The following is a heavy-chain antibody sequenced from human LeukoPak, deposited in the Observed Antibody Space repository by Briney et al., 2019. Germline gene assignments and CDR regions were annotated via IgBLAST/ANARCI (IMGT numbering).Heavy chain of an antibody. CDR2: IYYSGST. CDR1: GGSISSNSYY. CDR3: ARRGSSWEFTYYFDY. Sequence: PSETLSLTCTVSGGSISSNSYYWGWIRQPRGKGLEWIGSIYYSGSTYYNPSLKSRVTISVDTSKNQFSLKLSSVTAVDTAVYYCARRGSSWEFTYYFDYWGQGTLVTVSS. J-gene: IGHJ4*02. V-gene: IGHV4-39*01. D-gene: IGHD6-13*01.